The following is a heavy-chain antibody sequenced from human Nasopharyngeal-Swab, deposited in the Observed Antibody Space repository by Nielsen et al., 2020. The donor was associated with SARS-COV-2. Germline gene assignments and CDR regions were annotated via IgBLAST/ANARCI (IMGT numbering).Heavy chain of an antibody. J-gene: IGHJ6*02. CDR1: GYTFTSYG. CDR3: ARDYSNYGMDV. D-gene: IGHD4-11*01. CDR2: INPSGGST. Sequence: ASVKVSCKASGYTFTSYGISWVRQAPGQGLEWMGIINPSGGSTSYAQKFQGRVTMTRDTSTSTVYMELSSLRSEDTAVYYCARDYSNYGMDVWGQGTTVTVSS. V-gene: IGHV1-46*01.